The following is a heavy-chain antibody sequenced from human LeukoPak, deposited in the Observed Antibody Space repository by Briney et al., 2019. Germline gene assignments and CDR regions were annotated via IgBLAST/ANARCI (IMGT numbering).Heavy chain of an antibody. Sequence: PSQTLSLTCTVSGGSISSGGYYWSWIRQPPGKGLEWTGYIYHSGSTYYNPSLKSRVTISVDRSKNQFSLKLSSVTAADTAVYYCARDRGGCGGDCYSADAFDIWGQGTMVTVSS. CDR2: IYHSGST. CDR3: ARDRGGCGGDCYSADAFDI. CDR1: GGSISSGGYY. V-gene: IGHV4-30-2*01. J-gene: IGHJ3*02. D-gene: IGHD2-21*02.